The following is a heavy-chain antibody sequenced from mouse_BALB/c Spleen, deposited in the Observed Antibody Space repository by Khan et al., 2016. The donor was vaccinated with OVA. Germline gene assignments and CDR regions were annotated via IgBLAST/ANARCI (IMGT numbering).Heavy chain of an antibody. D-gene: IGHD1-1*01. Sequence: VQLQQPGAELVRPGTSVKMSCKTAGYTFTNYWIGWVKQRPGHGLEWIGDIYPGSGNTNYNEKFKGKATLTADTSSSTAYMHLSSLTSEDSAIYSCARPYYYGSSYDTMDAWGQGTSVTVSS. J-gene: IGHJ4*01. CDR1: GYTFTNYW. V-gene: IGHV1-63*02. CDR2: IYPGSGNT. CDR3: ARPYYYGSSYDTMDA.